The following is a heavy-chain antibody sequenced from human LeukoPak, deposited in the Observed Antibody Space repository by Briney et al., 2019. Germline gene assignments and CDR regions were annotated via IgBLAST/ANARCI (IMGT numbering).Heavy chain of an antibody. Sequence: SETLSLTCAVYGGSFSGYYWSWIRQPPGKGLEWIGEINHSGSTNYHPSLKSRVTISVDTSKNQFSLKLSSVTAADTAVYYCATKGGNWGQGTLVTVSS. J-gene: IGHJ4*02. CDR1: GGSFSGYY. CDR2: INHSGST. D-gene: IGHD3-16*01. V-gene: IGHV4-34*01. CDR3: ATKGGN.